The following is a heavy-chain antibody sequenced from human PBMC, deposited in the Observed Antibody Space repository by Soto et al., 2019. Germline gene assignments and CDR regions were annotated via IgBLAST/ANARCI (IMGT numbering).Heavy chain of an antibody. CDR3: ARSRRPSYSDY. CDR1: GDSVSNVSAI. J-gene: IGHJ4*02. CDR2: TYYESKWRT. V-gene: IGHV6-1*01. Sequence: SQTLSVICAISGDSVSNVSAIWDWIRQSPSRGLEWLGRTYYESKWRTNYAPSVTSRITINPDTPKNQFSLQLNSVTPDDTAVYYCARSRRPSYSDYWGQGALVPVFS.